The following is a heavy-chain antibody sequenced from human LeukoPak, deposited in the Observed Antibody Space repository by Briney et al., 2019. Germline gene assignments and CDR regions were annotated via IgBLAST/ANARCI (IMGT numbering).Heavy chain of an antibody. J-gene: IGHJ4*02. D-gene: IGHD2-15*01. Sequence: GGSLRLSCAASGFTFSSYGMHWVRQAPGKGLEWVAFIRYDGSNKYYADSVKGRFTISRDNSKNTLYLQMNSLRAEDTAVYYCAKHILRIQNYFDYWGQGTLVTVSS. CDR1: GFTFSSYG. CDR2: IRYDGSNK. V-gene: IGHV3-30*02. CDR3: AKHILRIQNYFDY.